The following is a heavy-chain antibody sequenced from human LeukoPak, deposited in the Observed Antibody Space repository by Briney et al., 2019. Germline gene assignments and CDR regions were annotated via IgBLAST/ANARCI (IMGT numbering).Heavy chain of an antibody. CDR2: INSDGSST. D-gene: IGHD3-3*01. V-gene: IGHV3-74*01. Sequence: GGSLRLSCAASGFTFSSYWMHWVRHAPGKGLVWVSRINSDGSSTSYADSVKGRFTISRDNAKNTLYLQMNSLRAEDTAVYYCARAPTIFGVVIHYYYYYGMDVWGQGTTVTVSS. J-gene: IGHJ6*02. CDR1: GFTFSSYW. CDR3: ARAPTIFGVVIHYYYYYGMDV.